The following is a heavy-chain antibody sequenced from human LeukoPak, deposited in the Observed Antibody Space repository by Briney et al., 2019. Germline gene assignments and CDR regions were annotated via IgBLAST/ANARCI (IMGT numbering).Heavy chain of an antibody. V-gene: IGHV4-30-4*08. CDR3: ARDGYPRIPFDY. J-gene: IGHJ4*02. Sequence: SETLSLTCTVSGGSISSGDYYWSWIRQPPGKGLEWIGYIYYSGSTYYNPSLKSRVTISVDTSKNQFSLKLSSVTAADTAVYYCARDGYPRIPFDYWGQGTLVTVSS. CDR2: IYYSGST. CDR1: GGSISSGDYY. D-gene: IGHD6-13*01.